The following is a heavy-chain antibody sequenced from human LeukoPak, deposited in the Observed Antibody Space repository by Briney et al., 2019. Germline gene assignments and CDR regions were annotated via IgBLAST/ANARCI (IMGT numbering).Heavy chain of an antibody. D-gene: IGHD3-3*01. CDR1: GFTFSSYA. J-gene: IGHJ4*02. CDR2: ISYDGSNK. CDR3: AKDRRGGPITIFGVVYDY. Sequence: QTGRSLRLSCAASGFTFSSYAMHWVRQAPGKGLEWVAVISYDGSNKYYADSVKGRFTISRDNSKNTLYLQMNSLRAEDTAVYYCAKDRRGGPITIFGVVYDYWGQGTLVTVSS. V-gene: IGHV3-30-3*01.